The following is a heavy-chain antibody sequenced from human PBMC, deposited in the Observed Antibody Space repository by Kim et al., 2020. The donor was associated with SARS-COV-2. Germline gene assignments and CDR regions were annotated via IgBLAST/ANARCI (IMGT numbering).Heavy chain of an antibody. CDR1: GGSISSYY. CDR3: ARGGLGGSFMSRDYYYVMDV. J-gene: IGHJ6*02. D-gene: IGHD1-26*01. CDR2: IYYSGST. Sequence: SETLSLTCTVSGGSISSYYWSWIRQPPGKGLEWIGYIYYSGSTNYNPSLKSRVTISVDTSKNQFSLKLSSVTAADTAVYYCARGGLGGSFMSRDYYYVMDVWGQGTTVTVSS. V-gene: IGHV4-59*13.